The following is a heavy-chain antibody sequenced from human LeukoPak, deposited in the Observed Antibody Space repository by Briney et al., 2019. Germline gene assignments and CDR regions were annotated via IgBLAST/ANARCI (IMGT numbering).Heavy chain of an antibody. CDR3: VKEPRGYSFSFDI. CDR1: GFTFSNAW. D-gene: IGHD5-12*01. J-gene: IGHJ3*02. CDR2: ISGSGSKT. V-gene: IGHV3-23*01. Sequence: GGSLRLSCAASGFTFSNAWMSWVRQAPGKGLEWVSAISGSGSKTFYADSVKGRFTISRDNPKNTLYLQMNSLRPEDTAVYYCVKEPRGYSFSFDIWGQGTMVTVSS.